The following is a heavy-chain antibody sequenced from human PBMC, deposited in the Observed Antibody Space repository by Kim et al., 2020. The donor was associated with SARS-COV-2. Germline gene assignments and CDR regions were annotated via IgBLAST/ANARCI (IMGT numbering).Heavy chain of an antibody. V-gene: IGHV3-48*04. D-gene: IGHD2-15*01. Sequence: GGSLRLSCAASGFTFSSYSMNWVRQAPGKGLEWVSYISSSSSTIYYAESVKGRFTVFRDNAQNSLYLQMDSLRAEDTAVYYCARVRDCSGGSCYTPFDF. CDR2: ISSSSSTI. J-gene: IGHJ5*01. CDR3: ARVRDCSGGSCYTPFDF. CDR1: GFTFSSYS.